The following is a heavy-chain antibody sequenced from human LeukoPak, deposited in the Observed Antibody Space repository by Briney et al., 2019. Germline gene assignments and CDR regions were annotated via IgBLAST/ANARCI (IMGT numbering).Heavy chain of an antibody. CDR2: IYYSGRT. D-gene: IGHD6-13*01. CDR3: ARRWGSRSWYIWLDP. V-gene: IGHV4-39*02. CDR1: RGSLSSSSYY. Sequence: PSETLSLTCTVSRGSLSSSSYYWGWLRQPPGTGREWLGCIYYSGRTYYNPSRKSRATISVDTSKNHFSMKLSSVTAADTAVNYCARRWGSRSWYIWLDPGAQGTLVPVS. J-gene: IGHJ5*02.